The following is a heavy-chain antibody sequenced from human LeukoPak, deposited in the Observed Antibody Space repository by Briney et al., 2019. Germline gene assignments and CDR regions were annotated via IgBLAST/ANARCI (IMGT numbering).Heavy chain of an antibody. CDR3: ATGLWFGELPGPDY. CDR2: FDPEDGET. Sequence: ASVKVSCKVSGYTLTELSMHWVRQAPGKGLEWMGGFDPEDGETIYAQKFQGRVTMTEDTSTDTAYMELSSLRSEDTAVYYCATGLWFGELPGPDYWGQGTLVTLSS. CDR1: GYTLTELS. D-gene: IGHD3-10*01. J-gene: IGHJ4*02. V-gene: IGHV1-24*01.